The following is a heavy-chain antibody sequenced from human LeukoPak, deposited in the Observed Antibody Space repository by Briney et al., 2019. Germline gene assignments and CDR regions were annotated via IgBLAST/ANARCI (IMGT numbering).Heavy chain of an antibody. Sequence: PSETLSLTCTVSGGSISSYYWSWIRQPPGNGLEWIGYIYYSGSTNYNPSLKSRVTISVDTSKNQFSLQLNSVTPEDTAVYYCARDGGYRFDYWGQGSLVTVSS. V-gene: IGHV4-59*12. J-gene: IGHJ4*02. CDR2: IYYSGST. CDR3: ARDGGYRFDY. D-gene: IGHD5-18*01. CDR1: GGSISSYY.